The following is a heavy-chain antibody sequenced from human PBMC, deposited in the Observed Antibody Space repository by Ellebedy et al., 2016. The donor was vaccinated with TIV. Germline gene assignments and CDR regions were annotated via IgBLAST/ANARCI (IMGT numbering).Heavy chain of an antibody. CDR3: ARDPTDVLTGQIYGMDV. CDR1: GDSINNYF. D-gene: IGHD3-9*01. J-gene: IGHJ6*02. CDR2: VHHSGST. Sequence: PSETLSLTCTVSGDSINNYFWTRIRQPPGKGLEWIGYVHHSGSTSYNPSLKSRVTISLDASKSQFSLKLSSVTAADTAVYYCARDPTDVLTGQIYGMDVWGQGTTVTVSS. V-gene: IGHV4-59*01.